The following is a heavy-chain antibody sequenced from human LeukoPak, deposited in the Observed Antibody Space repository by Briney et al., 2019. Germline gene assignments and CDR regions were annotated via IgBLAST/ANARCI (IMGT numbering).Heavy chain of an antibody. J-gene: IGHJ6*03. CDR1: GYSFTNYW. D-gene: IGHD4-23*01. V-gene: IGHV5-51*01. CDR3: ARHRADYGANSGYYYYYIDV. CDR2: IIPCDSET. Sequence: GESLKISCKGSGYSFTNYWIGWVRQMPGKGLEWMGIIIPCDSETRYSPSFQGQVTISADKSISTAYLQWSSLKASDTAMYYCARHRADYGANSGYYYYYIDVWGKGTTVTISS.